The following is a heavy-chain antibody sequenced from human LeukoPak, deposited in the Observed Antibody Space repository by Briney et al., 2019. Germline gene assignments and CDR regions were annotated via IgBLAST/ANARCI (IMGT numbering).Heavy chain of an antibody. V-gene: IGHV3-21*01. Sequence: PGGSLRLSCAASGFTFSSYSMNWVRQAPGKGLEWVSSISSSSSYIYYADQVKGRFTISRDNAKNSLYLQMNSLRAEDTAVYYCARDTTSGSSTEFDYWGQGTLVTVSS. CDR1: GFTFSSYS. CDR2: ISSSSSYI. CDR3: ARDTTSGSSTEFDY. D-gene: IGHD1-26*01. J-gene: IGHJ4*02.